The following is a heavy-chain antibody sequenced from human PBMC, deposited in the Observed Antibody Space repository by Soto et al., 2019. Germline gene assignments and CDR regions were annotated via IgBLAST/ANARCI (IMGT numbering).Heavy chain of an antibody. V-gene: IGHV3-21*01. CDR3: ARDYYDSSGYYRDY. CDR2: ISSSSSYI. CDR1: GFTFSSYS. Sequence: EVQLVESGGGLVKPGGSLRLSCAASGFTFSSYSMNWVRQAPGKELEWVSSISSSSSYIYYADSVKGRLTISRDNAKNSLYLQINSLRAEDTAVYYCARDYYDSSGYYRDYWGQGTLVTVSS. D-gene: IGHD3-22*01. J-gene: IGHJ4*02.